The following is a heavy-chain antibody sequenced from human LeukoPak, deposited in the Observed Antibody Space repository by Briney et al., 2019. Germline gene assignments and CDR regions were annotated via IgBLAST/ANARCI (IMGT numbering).Heavy chain of an antibody. CDR1: GFPFSTYS. V-gene: IGHV3-64*01. CDR2: ISSNGGST. Sequence: GGSLRLSCAASGFPFSTYSMNWVRQAPGKGLEYVSAISSNGGSTYYANSVKGRFTISRDNSKNTLYLQMGSLRAEDMAVYYCARDSYGGSRFDIWGQGTMVTVSS. D-gene: IGHD4-23*01. J-gene: IGHJ3*02. CDR3: ARDSYGGSRFDI.